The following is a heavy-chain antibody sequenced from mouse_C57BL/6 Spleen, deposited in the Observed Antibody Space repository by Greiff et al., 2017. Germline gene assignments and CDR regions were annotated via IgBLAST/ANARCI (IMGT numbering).Heavy chain of an antibody. V-gene: IGHV5-4*03. Sequence: EVKLVESGGGLVKPGGSLKLSCAASGFTFSSYALSWVRQTPEKRLEWVATISDGGSYTYYPDNVKGRFTISRDNAKNNLYLQMSHLKSEDTAMYYCARFGDYGDYWGQGTTLTVSS. CDR1: GFTFSSYA. CDR2: ISDGGSYT. J-gene: IGHJ2*01. CDR3: ARFGDYGDY.